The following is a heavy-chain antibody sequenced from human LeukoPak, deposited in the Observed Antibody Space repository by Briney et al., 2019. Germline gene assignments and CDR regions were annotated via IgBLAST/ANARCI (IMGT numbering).Heavy chain of an antibody. V-gene: IGHV1-18*04. D-gene: IGHD2-2*02. J-gene: IGHJ4*02. CDR1: GYTFTGYY. Sequence: ASVKVSCKASGYTFTGYYMHWVRQAPGQGLEWMGWISAYNGNTNYAQKLQGRVTMTTDTSTSTAYMELRSLRSDDTAVYYCARDHCSSTSCYSDYWGQGTLVTVSS. CDR3: ARDHCSSTSCYSDY. CDR2: ISAYNGNT.